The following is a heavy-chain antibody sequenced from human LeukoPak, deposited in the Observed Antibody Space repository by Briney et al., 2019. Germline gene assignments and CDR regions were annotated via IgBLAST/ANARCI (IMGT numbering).Heavy chain of an antibody. J-gene: IGHJ5*02. V-gene: IGHV4-34*01. D-gene: IGHD2-15*01. CDR3: ASHAHRSPRRAGGWFDP. Sequence: SETLSLTCAVYGGSFSGYYWSWIRQPPGQGLEWIGEINHSGSTNYNPSLKSRVTISVDTSKNQFSLKLSSVTAADTAVYYCASHAHRSPRRAGGWFDPWGQGTLVTVAS. CDR1: GGSFSGYY. CDR2: INHSGST.